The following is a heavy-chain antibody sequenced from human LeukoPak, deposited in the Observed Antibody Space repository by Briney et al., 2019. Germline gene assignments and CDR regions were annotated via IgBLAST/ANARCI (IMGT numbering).Heavy chain of an antibody. J-gene: IGHJ4*02. CDR3: TRDTFGARDS. Sequence: GGSLRLSCAASEFTFSSYGMHWVRQAPGKGLEWVAFIRYDGSNKYYADSVKGRFTISRDNSKNTLYLQMNSLRAEDTAVYYCTRDTFGARDSWGQGTLVTVSS. CDR1: EFTFSSYG. D-gene: IGHD3-10*01. V-gene: IGHV3-30*02. CDR2: IRYDGSNK.